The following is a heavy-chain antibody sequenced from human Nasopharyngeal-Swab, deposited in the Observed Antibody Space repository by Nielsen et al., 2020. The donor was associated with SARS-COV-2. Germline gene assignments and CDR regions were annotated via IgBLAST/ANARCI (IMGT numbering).Heavy chain of an antibody. CDR1: GGSISGYY. Sequence: SETLSLTCNVSGGSISGYYWSWIRKHPGKGLEGIGYIYYSGSTYYNPSLKSRVTISVDTSKNQFSLKLSSVTAADTAVYYCARQLSGNYQAYFDFWGQGSLAAVSS. D-gene: IGHD3-10*01. J-gene: IGHJ4*02. CDR2: IYYSGST. V-gene: IGHV4-31*03. CDR3: ARQLSGNYQAYFDF.